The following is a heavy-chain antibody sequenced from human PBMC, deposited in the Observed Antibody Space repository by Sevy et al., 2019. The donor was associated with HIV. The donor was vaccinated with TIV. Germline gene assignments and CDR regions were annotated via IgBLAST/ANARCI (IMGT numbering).Heavy chain of an antibody. CDR1: GFTFNSYA. V-gene: IGHV3-23*01. Sequence: GGSLRLSCAASGFTFNSYAMSWVRQAPGKGLEWVSPISGSGGSTYYADSVKGRLTISRDNSKNTLYVQMNSLRAEDTAVYYCAASYYGGSGSVDYWGQGTLVTVSS. CDR2: ISGSGGST. D-gene: IGHD3-22*01. J-gene: IGHJ4*02. CDR3: AASYYGGSGSVDY.